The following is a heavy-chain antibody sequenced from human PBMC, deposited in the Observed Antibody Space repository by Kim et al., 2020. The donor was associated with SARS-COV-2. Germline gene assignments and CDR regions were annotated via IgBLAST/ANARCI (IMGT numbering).Heavy chain of an antibody. D-gene: IGHD3-9*01. CDR3: ARDKRYFDWLSNYYYYGMDV. CDR2: ISYDGSNK. CDR1: GFTFSSYA. Sequence: GGSLRLSCAASGFTFSSYAMHWVRQAPGKGLEWVAVISYDGSNKYYADSVKGRFTISRDNSKNTLYLQMNSLRAEDTAVYYCARDKRYFDWLSNYYYYGMDVWGQGTTVTVSS. V-gene: IGHV3-30*04. J-gene: IGHJ6*02.